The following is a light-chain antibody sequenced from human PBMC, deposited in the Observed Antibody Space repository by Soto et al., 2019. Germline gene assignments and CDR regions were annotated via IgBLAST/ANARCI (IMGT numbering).Light chain of an antibody. CDR3: TSYVGNDIWV. CDR1: SSDVGAYKY. V-gene: IGLV2-8*01. J-gene: IGLJ3*02. CDR2: EVT. Sequence: QSALTQPPSASGSPGQSVTISCTGTSSDVGAYKYVSWYQQYPGKAPTLMIYEVTKRPSGVPDRFSCSKSGNTASLTVSGLQAEDEADYYCTSYVGNDIWVFGGGTKVTVL.